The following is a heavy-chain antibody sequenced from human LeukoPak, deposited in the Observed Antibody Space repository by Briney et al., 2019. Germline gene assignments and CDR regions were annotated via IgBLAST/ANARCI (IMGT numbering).Heavy chain of an antibody. CDR2: ISGSGGST. D-gene: IGHD2-2*02. CDR1: GFTFSNYA. CDR3: ARGGIVVVPAAIPIGAFDI. Sequence: GGSLRLSCAASGFTFSNYAMSWVRQSPGKGLEWVSAISGSGGSTYYADSVKGRFTISRDNSKNTLYLQMNSLRAEDTAVYYCARGGIVVVPAAIPIGAFDIWGQGTMVTVSS. V-gene: IGHV3-23*01. J-gene: IGHJ3*02.